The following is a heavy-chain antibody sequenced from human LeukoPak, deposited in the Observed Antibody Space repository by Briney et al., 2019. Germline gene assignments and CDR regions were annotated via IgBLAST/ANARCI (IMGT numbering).Heavy chain of an antibody. Sequence: PGGSPRLSCAASGFTFSSYAMSWVRQAPGKGLEWVSAISRSGGSTYYADSVKGRFTISRDNSKNTLYLQMNSLRAEDTAVYYCAKGSDSSSPGNYFYYMDVWGKGTTVTVSS. V-gene: IGHV3-23*01. CDR3: AKGSDSSSPGNYFYYMDV. CDR2: ISRSGGST. D-gene: IGHD6-6*01. J-gene: IGHJ6*03. CDR1: GFTFSSYA.